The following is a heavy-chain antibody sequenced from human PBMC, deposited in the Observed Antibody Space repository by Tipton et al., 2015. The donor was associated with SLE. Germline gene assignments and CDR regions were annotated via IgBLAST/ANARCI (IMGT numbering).Heavy chain of an antibody. CDR2: IYTSGST. CDR1: GDSIRSGYYY. V-gene: IGHV4-61*02. CDR3: ARERYCSGASCYAPDY. Sequence: LRLSCTVSGDSIRSGYYYWSWIRQPAGKGLEWIGRIYTSGSTHYNPSLKSRVTISVDTSNNQFSLKLTSVTAADTAVYYCARERYCSGASCYAPDYWGQGTLVTVSS. J-gene: IGHJ4*02. D-gene: IGHD2-2*01.